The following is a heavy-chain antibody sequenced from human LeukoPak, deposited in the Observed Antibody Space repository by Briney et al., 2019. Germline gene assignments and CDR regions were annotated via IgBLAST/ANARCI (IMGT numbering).Heavy chain of an antibody. V-gene: IGHV3-23*01. CDR1: GFTFSSYA. Sequence: PGGSLRLSCAASGFTFSSYAMSWVRQAPGKGLEWVSGIISGGNTYYADSVKGRFTISRDNSKNALYLQMNSLRAEDTAIYYCAKSRATSDWNFFDYWGQGTLVTVSS. CDR2: IISGGNT. J-gene: IGHJ4*02. D-gene: IGHD6-19*01. CDR3: AKSRATSDWNFFDY.